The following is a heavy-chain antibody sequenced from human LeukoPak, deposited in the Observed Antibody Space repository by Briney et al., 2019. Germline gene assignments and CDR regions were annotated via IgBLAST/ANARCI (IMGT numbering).Heavy chain of an antibody. CDR3: ARQIASAGTAGFDF. V-gene: IGHV4-4*07. J-gene: IGHJ4*02. Sequence: PSETLSLTCTVSGGSISSYYWSWIRQPAGKGLEWIGRIYSTGSTNYNPSLKSRLTMSVDTSKNQFSLRLRSVTAADTAVYYCARQIASAGTAGFDFWGQGALVTVSS. CDR2: IYSTGST. D-gene: IGHD6-13*01. CDR1: GGSISSYY.